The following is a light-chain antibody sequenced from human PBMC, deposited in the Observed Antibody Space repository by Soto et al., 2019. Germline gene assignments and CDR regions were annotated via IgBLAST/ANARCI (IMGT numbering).Light chain of an antibody. V-gene: IGKV1-5*01. CDR1: QDISNW. J-gene: IGKJ1*01. Sequence: DIQMTQSPSSLSASVGDRVTITCQASQDISNWLAWYQQKPGKAPKLLIYDVSSLESGVPSRFSGSGSGTEFILTISSLQPEDFATYYCQQYDSYSWTFGQGTKVDIK. CDR2: DVS. CDR3: QQYDSYSWT.